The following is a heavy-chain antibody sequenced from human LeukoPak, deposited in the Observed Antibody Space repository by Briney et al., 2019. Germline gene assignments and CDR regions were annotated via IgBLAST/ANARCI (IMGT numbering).Heavy chain of an antibody. J-gene: IGHJ6*03. CDR2: IYYSGST. V-gene: IGHV4-59*01. CDR1: GGSISSYY. D-gene: IGHD6-13*01. Sequence: SETLSLTCTVSGGSISSYYWSWIRQPPGKGLEWIGYIYYSGSTNYNPSLKSRVTISVDTSKNQSSLKLSSVTAADTAVYYCARTTEAHSWRTRYYDYYMDVWGKGTTVTVSS. CDR3: ARTTEAHSWRTRYYDYYMDV.